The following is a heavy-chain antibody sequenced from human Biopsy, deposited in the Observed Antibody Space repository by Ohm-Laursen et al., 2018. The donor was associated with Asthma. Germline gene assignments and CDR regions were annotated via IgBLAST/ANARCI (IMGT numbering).Heavy chain of an antibody. CDR2: ISWNSVSL. D-gene: IGHD5-12*01. CDR3: AKRRGYSGHDNDY. V-gene: IGHV3-9*01. CDR1: GFSFDDFA. J-gene: IGHJ4*02. Sequence: SLRLSCTASGFSFDDFAMHWVRQAPGKGLEWVSSISWNSVSLDYAASVKGRFTISRDNSKNTLYLQMNSLRTEDTAVYYCAKRRGYSGHDNDYWGQGALVIVSS.